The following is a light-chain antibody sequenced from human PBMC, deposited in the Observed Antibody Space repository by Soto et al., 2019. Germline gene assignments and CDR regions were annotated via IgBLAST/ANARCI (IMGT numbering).Light chain of an antibody. CDR1: QSISSE. V-gene: IGKV3-15*01. CDR3: QQGHNWPLT. CDR2: GAS. Sequence: EIVMTQSPATLSVSPGERATLSCRARQSISSELAWYQQKPGQPPRLLIYGASTRATGAPARFTGSGSGSDFTLTISGLQSEDFAVYYCQQGHNWPLTFGQGTRLEI. J-gene: IGKJ2*01.